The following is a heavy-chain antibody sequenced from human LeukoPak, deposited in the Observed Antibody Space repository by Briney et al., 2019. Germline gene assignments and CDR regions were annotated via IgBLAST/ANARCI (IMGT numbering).Heavy chain of an antibody. CDR3: ARERIWRHFDY. Sequence: SKTLSLTCTVSGGSISSYYWSWIRQPPGKGLEWIGRIYTSGSTNYNPSLKSRVTISVDTSKNQFSLKLSSVTAADTAVYYCARERIWRHFDYWGQGTLVTVSS. V-gene: IGHV4-4*08. CDR2: IYTSGST. CDR1: GGSISSYY. J-gene: IGHJ4*02.